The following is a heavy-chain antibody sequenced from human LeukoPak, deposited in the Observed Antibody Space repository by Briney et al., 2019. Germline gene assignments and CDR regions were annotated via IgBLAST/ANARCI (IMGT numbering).Heavy chain of an antibody. D-gene: IGHD3-10*01. CDR3: ARDFLFRRTYDAFDI. Sequence: PSETLSLTCTVSGGSISSGDYYWSWIRQPPGKGLEWIGYIYYSGSTYYNPSLKSRVTISVDTSKNQFSLKLSSVTAADTAVYYCARDFLFRRTYDAFDIWGQGTMVTVSS. V-gene: IGHV4-30-4*01. CDR1: GGSISSGDYY. CDR2: IYYSGST. J-gene: IGHJ3*02.